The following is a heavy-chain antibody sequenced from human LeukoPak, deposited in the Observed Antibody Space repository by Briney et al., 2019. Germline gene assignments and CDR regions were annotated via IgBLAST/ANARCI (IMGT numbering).Heavy chain of an antibody. J-gene: IGHJ4*02. D-gene: IGHD2-8*01. CDR2: IYYSGSGST. CDR3: ARGGVWDFDS. V-gene: IGHV4-59*01. Sequence: SETLSLTCTVSGGSITTYYWSWIRQSPGKGLEWIGYIYYSGSGSTNYNPSLESRVTISVDTSKSQFSLKLSSVTAADTAVYYCARGGVWDFDSWGQGTLVTVSS. CDR1: GGSITTYY.